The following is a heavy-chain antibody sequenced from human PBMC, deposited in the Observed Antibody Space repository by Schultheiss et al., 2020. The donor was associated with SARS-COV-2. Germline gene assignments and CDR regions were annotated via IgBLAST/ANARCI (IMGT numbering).Heavy chain of an antibody. J-gene: IGHJ3*02. CDR3: ARSLLVPYSSRSYDAFDI. CDR2: IGTAGDT. V-gene: IGHV3-13*01. D-gene: IGHD6-13*01. Sequence: GGSLRLSCAASGFTFSSYDMHWVRQATGKGLEWVSAIGTAGDTYYPGSVKGRFTISRDNSKNTLYLQMNSLRAEDTAVYYCARSLLVPYSSRSYDAFDIWGQGTTVTVSS. CDR1: GFTFSSYD.